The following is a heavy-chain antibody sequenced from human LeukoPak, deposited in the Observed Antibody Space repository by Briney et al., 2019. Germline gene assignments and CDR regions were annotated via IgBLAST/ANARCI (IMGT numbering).Heavy chain of an antibody. CDR3: ARHLAAMIVVGDAFDI. CDR1: GGSISGYY. Sequence: SETLSLTCTVSGGSISGYYWSWIRQPPGKGLEWIGYIYYTGGTNYNPSLKSRVTISVDTSKNQFSLKLSSVTAADTAVYYCARHLAAMIVVGDAFDIWGQGTMVTISS. CDR2: IYYTGGT. D-gene: IGHD3-22*01. V-gene: IGHV4-59*08. J-gene: IGHJ3*02.